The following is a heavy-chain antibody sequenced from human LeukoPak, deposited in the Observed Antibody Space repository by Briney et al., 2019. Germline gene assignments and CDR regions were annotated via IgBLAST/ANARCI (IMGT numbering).Heavy chain of an antibody. J-gene: IGHJ6*02. CDR2: ISCSGGST. V-gene: IGHV3-23*01. CDR3: AKEVHHPYYYYGMDV. CDR1: ALTFSSYA. Sequence: GRSMRPSCAAYALTFSSYAMSWVRQAPGKGLEWDSAISCSGGSTYYADSVKGRFTISRDNSKNTLCLQMNSLRAEDTAVYYCAKEVHHPYYYYGMDVWGQGTTVTVSS.